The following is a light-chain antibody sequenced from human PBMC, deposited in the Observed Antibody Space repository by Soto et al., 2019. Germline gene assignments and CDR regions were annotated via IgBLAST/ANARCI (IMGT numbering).Light chain of an antibody. Sequence: DIQMTQSPSSLSASVGDRVTITCRASQGISNYLAWYQQKPGTVPKLLISAASTLQTGVPSRFSGGGSGTDFTLTISSLQHEDVATYYCQKYNSAPWTFGQGTKVDIK. CDR1: QGISNY. V-gene: IGKV1-27*01. J-gene: IGKJ1*01. CDR3: QKYNSAPWT. CDR2: AAS.